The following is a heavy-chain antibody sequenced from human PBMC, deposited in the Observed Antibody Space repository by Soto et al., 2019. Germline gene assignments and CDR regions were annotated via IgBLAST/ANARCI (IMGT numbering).Heavy chain of an antibody. CDR2: ISAYNGNT. V-gene: IGHV1-18*01. CDR1: GYTLTSYG. D-gene: IGHD5-18*01. J-gene: IGHJ5*02. Sequence: ASVKVSCKASGYTLTSYGVSWVRQAPGQGLEWMGWISAYNGNTNYAQKLQGRVTMTTDTSTSTAYMELRSLRSDDTAVYYCARDELWSPTSNWFDPWGQGTLVTVSS. CDR3: ARDELWSPTSNWFDP.